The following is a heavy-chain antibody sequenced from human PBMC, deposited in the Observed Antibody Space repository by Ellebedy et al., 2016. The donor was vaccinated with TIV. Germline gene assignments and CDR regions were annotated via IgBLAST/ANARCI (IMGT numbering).Heavy chain of an antibody. Sequence: GESLKISCAASGFTFNSYAMHWVRQAPGKGLEWVASIKEDASHKEYVDSVEGRFAISRDNAKNFLYLQMTSLRAEDTAVYYCAKWRWWQSEFDFWGQGTLVTVSS. J-gene: IGHJ4*02. CDR1: GFTFNSYA. D-gene: IGHD5-12*01. CDR2: IKEDASHK. CDR3: AKWRWWQSEFDF. V-gene: IGHV3-7*03.